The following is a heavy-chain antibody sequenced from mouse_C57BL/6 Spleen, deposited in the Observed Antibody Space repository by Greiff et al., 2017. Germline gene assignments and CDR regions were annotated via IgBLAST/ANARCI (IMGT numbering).Heavy chain of an antibody. D-gene: IGHD2-1*01. Sequence: EVQLQQSGPELVKPGASVKMSCKASGYTFTDSNMHWVKQSHGKSLEWIGYINPNNGGTSYNQKFKGKATLTVNQSSSTAYMELRSLTSEDSAVYYCARLPYGNYGYWGQGTTLTGSS. CDR3: ARLPYGNYGY. CDR1: GYTFTDSN. J-gene: IGHJ2*01. V-gene: IGHV1-22*01. CDR2: INPNNGGT.